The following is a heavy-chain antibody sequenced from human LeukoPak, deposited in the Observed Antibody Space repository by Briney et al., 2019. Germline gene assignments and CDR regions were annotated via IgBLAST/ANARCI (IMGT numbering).Heavy chain of an antibody. CDR1: GFTFSSYA. D-gene: IGHD5-12*01. Sequence: PGGSLRLSCAASGFTFSSYAMSWVRHAPGKGLEWVSAISGSAYRTYYADSVKGRFTISRDNSKNTLYLQMNSLRAEDTAVYYCAKEAGYSGYDFPDFWGQGTLVSVSS. V-gene: IGHV3-23*01. J-gene: IGHJ4*02. CDR3: AKEAGYSGYDFPDF. CDR2: ISGSAYRT.